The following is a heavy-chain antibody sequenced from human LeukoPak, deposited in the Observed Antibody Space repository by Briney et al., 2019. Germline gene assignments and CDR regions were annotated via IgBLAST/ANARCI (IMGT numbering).Heavy chain of an antibody. Sequence: GGSLRLSCAASGFTFSDYFMSWVRQAPGKGLEWLSYINGRGTYIDYAESLKGRITISRDNAQNSLYLQMNSLRVEDTAVYYCARSGREATAIDYWGQGTLVTVSS. CDR3: ARSGREATAIDY. D-gene: IGHD1-1*01. CDR1: GFTFSDYF. V-gene: IGHV3-11*06. J-gene: IGHJ4*02. CDR2: INGRGTYI.